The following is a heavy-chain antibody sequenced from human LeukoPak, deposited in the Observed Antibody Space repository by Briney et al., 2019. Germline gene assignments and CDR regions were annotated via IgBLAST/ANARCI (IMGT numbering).Heavy chain of an antibody. V-gene: IGHV4-39*01. CDR2: IYYSGST. Sequence: KSSETLSLTCTVSGGSVSSSYYWGWIRQPPGKGLEWIGSIYYSGSTYYNPSLKSRVTISVDTSKNQLSLKLSSVTAADTAVYYCARGIPPDYWGQGTLVTVSS. CDR3: ARGIPPDY. J-gene: IGHJ4*02. CDR1: GGSVSSSYY.